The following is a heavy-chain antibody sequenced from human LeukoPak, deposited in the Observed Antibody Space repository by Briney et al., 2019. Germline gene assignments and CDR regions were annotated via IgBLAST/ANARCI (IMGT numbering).Heavy chain of an antibody. V-gene: IGHV3-7*03. J-gene: IGHJ6*02. D-gene: IGHD1-14*01. Sequence: DSVKGRFTISRDNAKNSLYLQMNSLRAEDTAVYYCARAGENRYYYYGMDVWGQGTTVTVSS. CDR3: ARAGENRYYYYGMDV.